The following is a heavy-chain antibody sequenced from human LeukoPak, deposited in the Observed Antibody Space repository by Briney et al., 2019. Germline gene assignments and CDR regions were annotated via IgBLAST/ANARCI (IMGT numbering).Heavy chain of an antibody. J-gene: IGHJ6*03. Sequence: GASVKVSCKASGYTFTSYDINWVRQATGQGLEWMGWMNPNSGNTGYAQKFQGRVTITRNTSISTAYMELSSLRSEDTAVYYCARGISGVVVVDAAGNYYYYYMDVWGKGTTVTVSS. CDR2: MNPNSGNT. CDR1: GYTFTSYD. D-gene: IGHD2-15*01. CDR3: ARGISGVVVVDAAGNYYYYYMDV. V-gene: IGHV1-8*03.